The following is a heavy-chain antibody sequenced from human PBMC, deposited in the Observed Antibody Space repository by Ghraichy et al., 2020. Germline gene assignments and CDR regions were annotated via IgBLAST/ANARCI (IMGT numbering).Heavy chain of an antibody. Sequence: SETLSLTCAVYGGSFSGYYWSWIRQPPGKGLEWIGEINHSGSTNYNPSLKSRVTISVDTSKNQFSLKLSSVTAADTAVYYCARKGFWSGYSPDYWGQGTLVTVSS. V-gene: IGHV4-34*01. J-gene: IGHJ4*02. CDR2: INHSGST. D-gene: IGHD3-3*01. CDR3: ARKGFWSGYSPDY. CDR1: GGSFSGYY.